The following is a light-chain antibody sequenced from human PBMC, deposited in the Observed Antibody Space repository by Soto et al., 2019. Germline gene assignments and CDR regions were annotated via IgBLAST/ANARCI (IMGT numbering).Light chain of an antibody. Sequence: DIVMTQSPLSLPVTPGEPASISCRSSQSLLHSNGYNYLDWYLQKPGQSPQLLIYLGSNRASWVPDRFSGSGSGTDFTLKISRVEAEDVGVYYCMQGLQTRAFGQGPRLEIK. CDR2: LGS. V-gene: IGKV2-28*01. J-gene: IGKJ5*01. CDR1: QSLLHSNGYNY. CDR3: MQGLQTRA.